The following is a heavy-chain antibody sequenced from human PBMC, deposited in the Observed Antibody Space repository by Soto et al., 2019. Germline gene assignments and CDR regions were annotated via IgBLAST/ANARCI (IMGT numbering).Heavy chain of an antibody. Sequence: GGSLRLSCAASGFTFSSYAMHWVRQAPGKGLEWVAVISYDGSNKYYADSVKGRFTISRDNSKNTLYLQMNSLRAEDTAVYYCARIRSGAPKFYGDYRNWYYYGMDVWGQGSTVTVSS. CDR1: GFTFSSYA. D-gene: IGHD4-17*01. J-gene: IGHJ6*02. CDR3: ARIRSGAPKFYGDYRNWYYYGMDV. V-gene: IGHV3-30-3*01. CDR2: ISYDGSNK.